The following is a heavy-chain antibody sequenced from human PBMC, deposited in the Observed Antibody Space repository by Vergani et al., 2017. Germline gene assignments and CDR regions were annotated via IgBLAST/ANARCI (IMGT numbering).Heavy chain of an antibody. CDR3: ARGPPRYCSGGSCYLDD. CDR1: GFTFSSYS. Sequence: EVQVVESGGGLVQPGGSLRLSCAASGFTFSSYSMNWVRQAPGKGLEWVSYTSGSGSTIYYAHSVKGRFTISRDNSKNSLYLQMNSLRDEDTAVYYCARGPPRYCSGGSCYLDDVGQGTLVTVSS. V-gene: IGHV3-48*02. CDR2: TSGSGSTI. D-gene: IGHD2-15*01. J-gene: IGHJ4*02.